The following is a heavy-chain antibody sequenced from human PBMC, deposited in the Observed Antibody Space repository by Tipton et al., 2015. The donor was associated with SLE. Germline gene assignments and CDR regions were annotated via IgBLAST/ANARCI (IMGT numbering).Heavy chain of an antibody. Sequence: GLVKPSETLSLTCAVYGGSFNGYSWTWIRQAPRQGLEWIGDINHSGITNFNPSLKSRVTISLDTSKSQFSLRLNSVTAADTAVYYCARPRRARDYTTSAAYYLDSWGQGTLVTVSA. J-gene: IGHJ4*02. CDR2: INHSGIT. D-gene: IGHD2-2*02. V-gene: IGHV4-34*01. CDR3: ARPRRARDYTTSAAYYLDS. CDR1: GGSFNGYS.